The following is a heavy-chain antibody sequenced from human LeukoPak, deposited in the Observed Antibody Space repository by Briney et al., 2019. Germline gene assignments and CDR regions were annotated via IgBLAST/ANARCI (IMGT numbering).Heavy chain of an antibody. V-gene: IGHV3-23*01. CDR1: GFTFSSYA. J-gene: IGHJ4*02. CDR3: ATYSSWYGGVDY. CDR2: ISGSGGST. D-gene: IGHD6-13*01. Sequence: GSLRLSCAASGFTFSSYAMSWVRQAPGKGLEWVSAISGSGGSTYYADSVKGRFTISRDNSKNTLYLQMNSLRAEDTAVYYCATYSSWYGGVDYWGQGTLVTVSS.